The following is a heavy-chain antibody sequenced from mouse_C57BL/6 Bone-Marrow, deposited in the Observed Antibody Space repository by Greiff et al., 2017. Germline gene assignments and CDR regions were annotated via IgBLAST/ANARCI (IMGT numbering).Heavy chain of an antibody. CDR3: ARPNYYGSSYRWYFDV. D-gene: IGHD1-1*01. V-gene: IGHV1-59*01. CDR2: IDPSDSYT. J-gene: IGHJ1*03. Sequence: VQLQQPGAELVRPGTSVKLSCKASGYTFTSYWMHWVKQRPGQGLEWIGVIDPSDSYTNYNQKFKGKATLTVDTSSSTAYMQLSSLTSEDSAVYYCARPNYYGSSYRWYFDVWGTGTTVTVSS. CDR1: GYTFTSYW.